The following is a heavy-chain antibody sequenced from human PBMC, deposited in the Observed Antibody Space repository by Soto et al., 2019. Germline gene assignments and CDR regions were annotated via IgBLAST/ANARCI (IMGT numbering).Heavy chain of an antibody. Sequence: QVQLQESGPGLVKPSQTLSLTCTVSGGSISSGGYYWSWIRQHPGKGLEWIGYIYYSGSTYYNPSLKSRVTISVDTSKNQLALKLSSVTAADTAVYYCAREAYDILTGYYLGKAFDIWGQGTMVTVSS. CDR1: GGSISSGGYY. CDR2: IYYSGST. V-gene: IGHV4-31*03. J-gene: IGHJ3*02. D-gene: IGHD3-9*01. CDR3: AREAYDILTGYYLGKAFDI.